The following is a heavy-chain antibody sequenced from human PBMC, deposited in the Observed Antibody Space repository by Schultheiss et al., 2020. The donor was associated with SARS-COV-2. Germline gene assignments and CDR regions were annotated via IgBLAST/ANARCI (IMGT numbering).Heavy chain of an antibody. CDR1: GGSFSGYY. Sequence: SETLSLTCAVYGGSFSGYYWGWIRQSPGTGLEWIGEINHSGSTNYNPSLKSRVTISVDTSKNQFSLRLSSVTAADTAVYYCARMVSSTTKWFDPWGQGTLVTVSS. J-gene: IGHJ5*02. V-gene: IGHV4-34*01. D-gene: IGHD2/OR15-2a*01. CDR2: INHSGST. CDR3: ARMVSSTTKWFDP.